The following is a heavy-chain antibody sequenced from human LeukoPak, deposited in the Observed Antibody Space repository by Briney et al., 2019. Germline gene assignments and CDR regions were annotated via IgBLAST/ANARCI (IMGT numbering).Heavy chain of an antibody. CDR3: ARQLNWNYNY. Sequence: GSLRLSCAVSGFTFSDYYMSWIRQAPGKGLEWIGSIYYSGSTHYNPSLKSRVTISVDTSKNQFSLKLSSVTAADTAVYYCARQLNWNYNYWGQGALVTVSS. V-gene: IGHV4-39*01. J-gene: IGHJ4*02. D-gene: IGHD1-7*01. CDR2: IYYSGST. CDR1: GFTFSDYY.